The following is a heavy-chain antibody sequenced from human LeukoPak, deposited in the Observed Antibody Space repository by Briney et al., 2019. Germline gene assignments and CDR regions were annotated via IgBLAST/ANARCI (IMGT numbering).Heavy chain of an antibody. CDR2: SCGSGGST. V-gene: IGHV3-23*01. CDR1: GFTFRSYA. J-gene: IGHJ4*02. CDR3: DRCSQGDYYYVWGSYRLYYFDY. Sequence: GSLRLSCAASGFTFRSYAMSWVRQAPGKGLEWVAASCGSGGSTYNTYSVKCGFTIFRNNCKNTLYLQMNRLRAVDTDVYSGDRCSQGDYYYVWGSYRLYYFDYWGQGTLVTVSS. D-gene: IGHD3-16*02.